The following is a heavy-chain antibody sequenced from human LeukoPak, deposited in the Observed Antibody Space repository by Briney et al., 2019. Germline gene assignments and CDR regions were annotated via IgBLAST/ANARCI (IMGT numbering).Heavy chain of an antibody. D-gene: IGHD5-18*01. CDR3: ARDSRIYSYGYWFDP. CDR1: GGSFSGYY. CDR2: INHSGST. J-gene: IGHJ5*02. Sequence: SETLSLTCAVYGGSFSGYYWSWIRQPPGKGLEWIGEINHSGSTNYNPSLKSRVTMSVDTSKNQFSLKLSSVTAADTAVYYCARDSRIYSYGYWFDPWGQGTLVTVSS. V-gene: IGHV4-34*01.